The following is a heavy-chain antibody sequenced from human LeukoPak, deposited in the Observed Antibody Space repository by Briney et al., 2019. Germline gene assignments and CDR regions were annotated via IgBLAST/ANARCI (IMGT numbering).Heavy chain of an antibody. D-gene: IGHD1-26*01. CDR2: ISAGNGNT. CDR3: ARDSGSGNNDY. CDR1: GYTFTSYA. Sequence: ASVKVSCKASGYTFTSYAIHWVRQAPGQRLEWMGWISAGNGNTKYSQNFQGRVTFISNTSATTAFMELSSLRSEDAAVYYCARDSGSGNNDYWGQGTLATASS. V-gene: IGHV1-3*01. J-gene: IGHJ4*02.